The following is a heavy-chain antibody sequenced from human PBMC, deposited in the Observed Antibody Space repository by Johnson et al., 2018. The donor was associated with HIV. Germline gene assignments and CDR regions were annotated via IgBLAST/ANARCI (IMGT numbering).Heavy chain of an antibody. J-gene: IGHJ3*01. CDR1: GFTFSSYG. Sequence: QVQLVESGGGLVKPGGSLRLSCAASGFTFSSYGMHWVRQAPGKGLEWVAFIRYDGSNKYYADSVKGRFTISRDNSKDTLYLQMNGLRPEDTAVYYCAKDEAQTLASAGRDAFDFWGQGTAVTV. D-gene: IGHD6-13*01. V-gene: IGHV3-30*02. CDR2: IRYDGSNK. CDR3: AKDEAQTLASAGRDAFDF.